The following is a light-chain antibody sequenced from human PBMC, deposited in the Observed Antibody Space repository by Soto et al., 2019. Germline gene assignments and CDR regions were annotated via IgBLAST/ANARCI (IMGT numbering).Light chain of an antibody. CDR1: QSVSSSY. J-gene: IGKJ4*01. V-gene: IGKV3-20*01. CDR3: QQYGSSPLT. CDR2: GAS. Sequence: EIVLTQSPGTLSLSPGERATLSCRASQSVSSSYLAWYQQKPGQAPRLVIYGASTRATGIPDRFSGSGSGTDFTLTISRLEPEDFAVHYCQQYGSSPLTFGGGTKVEIK.